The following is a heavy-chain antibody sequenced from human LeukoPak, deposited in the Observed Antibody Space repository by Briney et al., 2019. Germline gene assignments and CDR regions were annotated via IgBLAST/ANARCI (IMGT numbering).Heavy chain of an antibody. CDR3: AXXXHSSSWYAYDY. CDR1: GGSFSGYY. D-gene: IGHD6-13*01. V-gene: IGHV4-34*01. CDR2: INHSGST. J-gene: IGHJ4*02. Sequence: SETLSLTCAVYGGSFSGYYWSWIRQPPGKGLEWIGEINHSGSTNYNPSLTSRVTISVDTSKNQFSLKLSSVTAADTAVYYCAXXXHSSSWYAYDYWGQGTLVTVSS.